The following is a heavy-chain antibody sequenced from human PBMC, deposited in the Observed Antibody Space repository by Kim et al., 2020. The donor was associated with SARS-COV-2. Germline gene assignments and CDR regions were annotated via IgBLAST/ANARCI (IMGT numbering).Heavy chain of an antibody. D-gene: IGHD2-21*01. V-gene: IGHV3-73*01. J-gene: IGHJ4*02. Sequence: AYAATVKGSVTISRDDSKTTAYLQMNSLKTEDTAVYYCSSRVAGDRGSDNWGQGTLVTVSS. CDR3: SSRVAGDRGSDN.